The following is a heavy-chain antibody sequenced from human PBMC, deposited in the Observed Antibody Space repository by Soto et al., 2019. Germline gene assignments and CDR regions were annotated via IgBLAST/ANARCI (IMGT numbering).Heavy chain of an antibody. CDR1: GFTFSSYA. V-gene: IGHV3-23*01. J-gene: IGHJ3*02. D-gene: IGHD3-9*01. CDR2: ISGSGGST. CDR3: AKEGPSLLTGYYSIEGEADAFDI. Sequence: GGSLRLSCAASGFTFSSYAMSWVRQAPGKGLEWVSAISGSGGSTYYADSVKGRFTISRDNSKNTLYLQMNSLRAEDTAVYYCAKEGPSLLTGYYSIEGEADAFDIWGQGTMVTVSS.